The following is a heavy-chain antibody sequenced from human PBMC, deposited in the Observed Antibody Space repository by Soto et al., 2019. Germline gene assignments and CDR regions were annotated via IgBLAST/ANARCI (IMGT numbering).Heavy chain of an antibody. D-gene: IGHD3-22*01. CDR2: ISAYNGNT. CDR3: ARLLERGYYYDSSGYSHFAY. CDR1: GYTFTSYG. V-gene: IGHV1-18*01. J-gene: IGHJ4*02. Sequence: ASVKVSCKASGYTFTSYGISWVRQAPGQGLEWMGWISAYNGNTNYAQKLQGRVTMTTDTSTSTAYMELRSLRSDDTAVYYCARLLERGYYYDSSGYSHFAYWGQGTLVTVSS.